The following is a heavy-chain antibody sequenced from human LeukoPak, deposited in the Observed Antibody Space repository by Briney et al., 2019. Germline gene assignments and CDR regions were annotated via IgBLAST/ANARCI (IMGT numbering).Heavy chain of an antibody. V-gene: IGHV3-30*18. Sequence: GGSLRLSCAASGFTFSSYGMHWVRQAPGKGLEWVAVISYDGSNKYYADSVKGRFTISRDNSKNMLYLQMNSLRAEDTAVYYCAKVGSNSSYGMDVWGQGTTVTVSS. CDR3: AKVGSNSSYGMDV. CDR2: ISYDGSNK. J-gene: IGHJ6*02. D-gene: IGHD3-10*01. CDR1: GFTFSSYG.